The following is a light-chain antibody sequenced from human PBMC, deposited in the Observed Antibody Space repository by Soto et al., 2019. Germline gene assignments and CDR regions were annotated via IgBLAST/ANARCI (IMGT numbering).Light chain of an antibody. CDR3: QLYGSSPLA. CDR1: QSVSRY. CDR2: DAS. J-gene: IGKJ5*01. V-gene: IGKV3D-20*01. Sequence: EIELPQSPATQCFFRGESATLSCRASQSVSRYLAWYTQKPGLAPRLLMYDASSRAPGIPDRLRGSGYGTDFTLAFASLEPEEGAVDYGQLYGSSPLAFGGGTRLEIK.